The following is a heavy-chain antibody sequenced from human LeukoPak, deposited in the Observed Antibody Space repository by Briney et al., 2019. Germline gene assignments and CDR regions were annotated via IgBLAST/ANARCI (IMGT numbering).Heavy chain of an antibody. Sequence: NPSETLSLTCTVSGGSISSGSYYWSWIRQPAGKGLEWIGRIYTSGSTNYNPSLKSRVTISVDTSKNQFSLKLSSVTAADTAVYYCARRGEFWGQGTMVTVSS. CDR3: ARRGEF. CDR1: GGSISSGSYY. CDR2: IYTSGST. V-gene: IGHV4-61*02. D-gene: IGHD3-16*01. J-gene: IGHJ3*01.